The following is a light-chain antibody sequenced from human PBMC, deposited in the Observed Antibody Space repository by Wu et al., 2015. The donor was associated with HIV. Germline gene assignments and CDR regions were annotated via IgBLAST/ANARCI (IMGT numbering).Light chain of an antibody. J-gene: IGKJ2*01. V-gene: IGKV3-20*01. CDR2: GAS. CDR1: QSVSSSY. CDR3: QQYGSSPRT. Sequence: EIVLTQSPGTLSLSPGERATLSCRASQSVSSSYLAWYQQKPGQALRLLIYGASSRATGIPDRFRGSGSGTDFTLTISRLEPEDFAAYYCQQYGSSPRTFGQGTKLEIK.